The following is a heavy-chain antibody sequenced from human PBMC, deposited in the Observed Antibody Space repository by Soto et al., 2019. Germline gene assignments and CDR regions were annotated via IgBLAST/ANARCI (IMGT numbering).Heavy chain of an antibody. CDR1: GCTFSSYA. CDR3: ARRGPGTYFDY. V-gene: IGHV3-23*01. Sequence: GGSLRLSYAASGCTFSSYAMRWVRQAPGKGLEWVSAISGSGGSTYYADSVKGRFTISRDNSKDTLYLQMNSLRAEDTAVYYCARRGPGTYFDYWGQGTLVTVSS. CDR2: ISGSGGST. D-gene: IGHD6-13*01. J-gene: IGHJ4*02.